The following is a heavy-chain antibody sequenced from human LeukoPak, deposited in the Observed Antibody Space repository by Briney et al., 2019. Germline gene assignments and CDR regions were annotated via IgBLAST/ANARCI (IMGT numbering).Heavy chain of an antibody. CDR1: GFTVSDNY. Sequence: GGSLRLSCAASGFTVSDNYMTWVRQAPGKGLEWVSSIYSAGATHYAESVKGRFTISRDNSKNTLYLQMNSLRAEDTAVYYCVRGVIAAAIFDFWGQGTLVTVSS. CDR2: IYSAGAT. J-gene: IGHJ4*02. D-gene: IGHD6-13*01. CDR3: VRGVIAAAIFDF. V-gene: IGHV3-53*01.